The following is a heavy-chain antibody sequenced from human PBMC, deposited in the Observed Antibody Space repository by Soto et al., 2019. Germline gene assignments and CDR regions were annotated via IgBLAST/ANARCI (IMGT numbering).Heavy chain of an antibody. D-gene: IGHD2-2*01. V-gene: IGHV3-30*18. J-gene: IGHJ4*02. CDR3: AKDPQGYCSSTSCYAFDY. Sequence: PGGSLRLSCAASGFTFSSYGMHWVRQAPGKGLEWVAVISYDGSNKYYADSVKGRFTISRDNSKNTLYLQMNSLRAEDTAVYYCAKDPQGYCSSTSCYAFDYWGQGTLVTVSS. CDR1: GFTFSSYG. CDR2: ISYDGSNK.